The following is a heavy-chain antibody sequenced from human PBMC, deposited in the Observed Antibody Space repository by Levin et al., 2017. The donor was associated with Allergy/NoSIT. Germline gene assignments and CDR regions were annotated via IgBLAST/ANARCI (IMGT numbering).Heavy chain of an antibody. Sequence: PVASVKVSCKASGGTFSSYAISWVRQAPGQGLEWMGGIIPIFGTANYAQKFQGRVTITADESTSTAYMELSSLRSEDTAVYYCARDSSWYSSGNYYYGMDVWGQGTTVTVSS. D-gene: IGHD6-19*01. CDR1: GGTFSSYA. CDR2: IIPIFGTA. CDR3: ARDSSWYSSGNYYYGMDV. V-gene: IGHV1-69*13. J-gene: IGHJ6*02.